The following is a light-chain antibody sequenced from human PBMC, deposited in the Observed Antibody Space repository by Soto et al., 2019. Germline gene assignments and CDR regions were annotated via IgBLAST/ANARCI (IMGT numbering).Light chain of an antibody. CDR1: QSVSSY. V-gene: IGKV3-11*01. CDR3: QQRSNWPPFT. J-gene: IGKJ3*01. CDR2: DAS. Sequence: PGERATLSCRASQSVSSYLAWYQQKPGQAPRLLIYDASNRATGIPARLSGSGSGTDFTLTISSLEPEDFAVYYCQQRSNWPPFTFGPGTKVDIK.